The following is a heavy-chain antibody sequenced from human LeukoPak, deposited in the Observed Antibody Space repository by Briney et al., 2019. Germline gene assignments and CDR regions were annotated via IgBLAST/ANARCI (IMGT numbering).Heavy chain of an antibody. V-gene: IGHV4-4*02. Sequence: SGTLSLTCAVSGGSISSSNWWSWVRQPPGKGLEWIGEIYHSGSTNYNPSLKSRVTISVDKSKNQFSLKLSSVTAADTAVYYCARDLARSGGSCYETDAFDIWGQGTMVTVSS. CDR2: IYHSGST. CDR1: GGSISSSNW. CDR3: ARDLARSGGSCYETDAFDI. J-gene: IGHJ3*02. D-gene: IGHD2-15*01.